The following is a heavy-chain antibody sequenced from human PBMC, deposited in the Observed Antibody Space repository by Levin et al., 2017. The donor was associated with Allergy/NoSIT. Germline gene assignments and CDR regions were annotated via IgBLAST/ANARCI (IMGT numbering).Heavy chain of an antibody. CDR1: GFTFSKAW. CDR2: IKSKTDGGTT. CDR3: TTVSPCYYESSAGSAYYFSHFYYLGMDV. V-gene: IGHV3-15*01. D-gene: IGHD3-22*01. Sequence: GGSLRLSCAASGFTFSKAWMSWVRQAPGQGLEWVGRIKSKTDGGTTDYAAAVKGRFTISRDDSKNTLYLQMNSLKTEDTAVYFCTTVSPCYYESSAGSAYYFSHFYYLGMDVWGQGTTVTVSS. J-gene: IGHJ6*02.